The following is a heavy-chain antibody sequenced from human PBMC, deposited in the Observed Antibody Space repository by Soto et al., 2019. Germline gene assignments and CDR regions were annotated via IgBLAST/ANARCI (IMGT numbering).Heavy chain of an antibody. CDR2: ISWDGGST. Sequence: GGSLRLSCAASGFTFDDYTMHWVRQAPGKGLEWVSLISWDGGSTYYADSVKGRFTISRDNSKNSLYLQMNSLRTEDTALYYCAKDIKAYDSSGLGTWGQGTLVTVSS. J-gene: IGHJ5*02. CDR3: AKDIKAYDSSGLGT. D-gene: IGHD3-22*01. V-gene: IGHV3-43*01. CDR1: GFTFDDYT.